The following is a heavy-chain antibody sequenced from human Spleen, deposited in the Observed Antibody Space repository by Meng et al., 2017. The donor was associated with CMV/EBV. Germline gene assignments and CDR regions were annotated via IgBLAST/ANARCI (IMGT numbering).Heavy chain of an antibody. CDR2: INPDSGGT. Sequence: ASVKVSCKASGYTFTGYFMHWVRQAPGQGLEWMGWINPDSGGTNYAQKFQGRVTMTRDTSISTAYIELSRLRSDDTAVYYCARGVLGVRGVIASWGQGTLVTVSS. CDR1: GYTFTGYF. J-gene: IGHJ4*02. CDR3: ARGVLGVRGVIAS. D-gene: IGHD3-10*01. V-gene: IGHV1-2*02.